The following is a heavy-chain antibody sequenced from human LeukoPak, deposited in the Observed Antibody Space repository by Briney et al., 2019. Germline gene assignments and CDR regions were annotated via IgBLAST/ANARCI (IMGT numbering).Heavy chain of an antibody. J-gene: IGHJ4*02. Sequence: ASVKVSCKASGYTFTSYAMHWVRQAPGQRLEWMGWINAGNDNTKYSQEFQGRVTITRDTSASTAYMELSSLRSEDMAVYYCARFDSSGGGLDYWGQGTLVTVSS. CDR2: INAGNDNT. V-gene: IGHV1-3*03. CDR3: ARFDSSGGGLDY. D-gene: IGHD6-19*01. CDR1: GYTFTSYA.